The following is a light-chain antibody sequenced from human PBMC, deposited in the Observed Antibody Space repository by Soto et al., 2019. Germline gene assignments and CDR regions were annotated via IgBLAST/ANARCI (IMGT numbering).Light chain of an antibody. CDR2: LNSDGRH. Sequence: QAVLTQSPSASASLGASVKLTCTLSGGPSGFAIAWHQQQPERGPRFLMKLNSDGRHNKGNGIPDRFSGSSSGAERYLTISSLQSEDEADYYCQTWASGIRVFGGGTKLTVL. V-gene: IGLV4-69*01. J-gene: IGLJ3*02. CDR1: GGPSGFA. CDR3: QTWASGIRV.